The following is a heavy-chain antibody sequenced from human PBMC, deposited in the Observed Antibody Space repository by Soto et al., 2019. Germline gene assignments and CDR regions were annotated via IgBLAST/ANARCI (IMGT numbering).Heavy chain of an antibody. CDR2: ISARNGNT. J-gene: IGHJ5*02. Sequence: ASVKVSCKASGYTFTSYAMHWVRQAPGQRLEWMGWISARNGNTNYSQKVQGRVTITRDTSASTAYMELTSLRSDVTTVYCCARGDRAVVCNYNGFTPWGKGPLVTVS. D-gene: IGHD5-18*01. CDR1: GYTFTSYA. CDR3: ARGDRAVVCNYNGFTP. V-gene: IGHV1-3*01.